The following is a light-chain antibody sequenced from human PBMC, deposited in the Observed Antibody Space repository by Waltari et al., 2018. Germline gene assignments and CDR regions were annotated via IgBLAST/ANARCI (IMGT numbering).Light chain of an antibody. V-gene: IGKV3-11*01. CDR2: GAS. Sequence: DIVLTQSPATLSLSPGERAPLSCRASQSVNNYLAWYQQKPGQAPRLLIYGASNRATGIPARFSGSGSGTYFTLTISTLEPEDFAVYYCQQRRNWPLTFGGGTKVEIK. CDR3: QQRRNWPLT. CDR1: QSVNNY. J-gene: IGKJ4*01.